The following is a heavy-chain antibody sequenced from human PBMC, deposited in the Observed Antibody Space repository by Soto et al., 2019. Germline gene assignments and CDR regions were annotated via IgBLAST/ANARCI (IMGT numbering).Heavy chain of an antibody. CDR3: ASGIAAAAPIQYYMDV. D-gene: IGHD6-13*01. CDR2: ISSSSSSTI. CDR1: GFTFSSYS. Sequence: GGSLRLSCAASGFTFSSYSMNWVRQAPGKGLEWVSYISSSSSSTIYYADSVKGRFTISRDNAKNSLYLQMNSLRAEDTAVYYCASGIAAAAPIQYYMDVWGKGTTVTVSS. V-gene: IGHV3-48*01. J-gene: IGHJ6*03.